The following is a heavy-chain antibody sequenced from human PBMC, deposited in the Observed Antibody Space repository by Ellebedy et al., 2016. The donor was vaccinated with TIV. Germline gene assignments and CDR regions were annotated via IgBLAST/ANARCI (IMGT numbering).Heavy chain of an antibody. CDR2: IYYGGST. D-gene: IGHD3-10*02. V-gene: IGHV4-39*07. CDR3: ARMVGGRRLFDN. CDR1: GGSISSSSHY. Sequence: MPSETLSLPCTVSGGSISSSSHYWGWIRQPPGKGLEWVGNIYYGGSTYYNPSLKSRVTISVDTSKNQFSLKLSSMTAADTAVYYCARMVGGRRLFDNWGQGTLATVSS. J-gene: IGHJ4*02.